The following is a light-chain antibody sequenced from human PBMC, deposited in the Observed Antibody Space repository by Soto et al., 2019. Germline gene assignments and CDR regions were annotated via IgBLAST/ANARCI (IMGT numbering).Light chain of an antibody. Sequence: EVVLTQSPATLSVSPGERATLSCRASQTVGTNLAWYQQRPGQAPRLHIYGASTRATGIPARFSGSGSGSEFTLTISSLQSDDFAVYYCQQYNKWPLFTFGPGTRVDNK. CDR2: GAS. J-gene: IGKJ3*01. CDR1: QTVGTN. V-gene: IGKV3-15*01. CDR3: QQYNKWPLFT.